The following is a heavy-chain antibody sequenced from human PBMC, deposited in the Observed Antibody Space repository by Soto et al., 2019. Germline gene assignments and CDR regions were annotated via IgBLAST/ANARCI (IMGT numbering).Heavy chain of an antibody. CDR1: GLTFTSHS. CDR3: AKGLLWISVAGNAPDY. Sequence: VQLVESGGGIVQPGRSLTISCAASGLTFTSHSMYWVRQAPGRGVAWVSLISYEASKKYYADSVKGRFTISRYNSNNTLQLQRSYLTAEDTAMYYCAKGLLWISVAGNAPDYWGQGTLVTVSS. D-gene: IGHD6-19*01. J-gene: IGHJ4*02. CDR2: ISYEASKK. V-gene: IGHV3-30*18.